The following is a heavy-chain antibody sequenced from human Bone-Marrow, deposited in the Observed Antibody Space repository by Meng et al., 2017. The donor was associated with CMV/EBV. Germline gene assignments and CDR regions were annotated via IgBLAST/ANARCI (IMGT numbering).Heavy chain of an antibody. CDR3: AREIAYCGGDCQRTLYYYYGMDV. J-gene: IGHJ6*02. D-gene: IGHD2-21*01. V-gene: IGHV1-18*01. CDR1: GYTFTSYG. Sequence: ASVKVSCKASGYTFTSYGISWVRQAPGQGLEWMGWISAYNGNTNYAQKLQGRVTMTTDTSTSTAYMELRSLRSEDTAVYYCAREIAYCGGDCQRTLYYYYGMDVWGQGTTVTVSS. CDR2: ISAYNGNT.